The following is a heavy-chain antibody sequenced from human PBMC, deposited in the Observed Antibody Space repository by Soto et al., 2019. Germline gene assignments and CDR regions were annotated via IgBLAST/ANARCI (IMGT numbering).Heavy chain of an antibody. J-gene: IGHJ4*02. D-gene: IGHD5-12*01. CDR1: GGSISSGGYY. CDR3: ARGNGYRGNSFDS. Sequence: PAETLSLTCTVSGGSISSGGYYWSWIRQRPGKGLEWIGYIYYSGITYYNPSLRSRATISVDTSKNQFSLKLSSVTAADTAVYYCARGNGYRGNSFDSWGQGTLVTVSS. V-gene: IGHV4-31*03. CDR2: IYYSGIT.